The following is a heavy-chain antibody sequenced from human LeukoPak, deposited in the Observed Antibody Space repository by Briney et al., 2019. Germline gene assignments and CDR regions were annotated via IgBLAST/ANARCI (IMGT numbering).Heavy chain of an antibody. J-gene: IGHJ4*02. CDR1: GFTFSSYG. V-gene: IGHV3-30*02. Sequence: GGSLRLSCAASGFTFSSYGMHWVRQAPGKGLEWVAFIRYDGSNKYYADSVKGRFTISRDNSKNTLYLQMNSLRAEDTAVYYYAKDEGRYFDWFFDYWGQGTLVTVSS. CDR3: AKDEGRYFDWFFDY. CDR2: IRYDGSNK. D-gene: IGHD3-9*01.